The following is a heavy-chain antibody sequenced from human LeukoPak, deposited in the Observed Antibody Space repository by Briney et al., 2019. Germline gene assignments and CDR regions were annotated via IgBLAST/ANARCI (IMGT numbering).Heavy chain of an antibody. CDR2: ISYDGSNT. V-gene: IGHV3-30*18. D-gene: IGHD1-26*01. J-gene: IGHJ4*02. CDR1: GFTFTTYG. Sequence: GGSLRLSCAAAGFTFTTYGMHWVRQAPGKGLEWVAVISYDGSNTYYAGSVKGRFTISRDNSRNTLYLQMNSLRAEDTAVYYCAKRSEKLLIELDFWGQGTLVTVSS. CDR3: AKRSEKLLIELDF.